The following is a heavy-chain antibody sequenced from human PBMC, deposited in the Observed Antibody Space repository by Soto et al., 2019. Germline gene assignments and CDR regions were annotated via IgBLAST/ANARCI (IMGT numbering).Heavy chain of an antibody. CDR2: ISSSSSYI. J-gene: IGHJ4*02. CDR1: GFTFSSYS. D-gene: IGHD3-10*01. Sequence: PGGSLRLSCAASGFTFSSYSMNWVRQAPGKGLEWVSSISSSSSYIYYADSVKGRFTISRDNAKDSLYLQMNSLRAEDTAVYYCARDGVYYGSGSYYNRVDYWGQGTLVTVSS. CDR3: ARDGVYYGSGSYYNRVDY. V-gene: IGHV3-21*01.